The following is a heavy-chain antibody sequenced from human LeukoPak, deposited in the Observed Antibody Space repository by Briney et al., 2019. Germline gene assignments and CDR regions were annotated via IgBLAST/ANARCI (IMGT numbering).Heavy chain of an antibody. CDR2: IYYSGST. CDR1: GGSVSSGSYY. CDR3: ARAHYDILTGSLSGYGMDV. Sequence: PSETLSLTCTVSGGSVSSGSYYWSWIRQPPGKGLEWIGYIYYSGSTNYNPSLKSRVTISVDTSKNQFSLKLSSVTAADTAVYYCARAHYDILTGSLSGYGMDVWGKGTTVTVSS. V-gene: IGHV4-61*01. D-gene: IGHD3-9*01. J-gene: IGHJ6*04.